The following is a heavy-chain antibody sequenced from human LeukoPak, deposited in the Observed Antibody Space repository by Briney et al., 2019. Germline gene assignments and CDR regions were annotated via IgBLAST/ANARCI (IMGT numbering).Heavy chain of an antibody. CDR3: TRERVYCSSTSCPGDY. D-gene: IGHD2-2*01. V-gene: IGHV3-49*04. CDR2: IRSKAYGGTT. J-gene: IGHJ4*02. Sequence: GGSLRLSCTASGFTFGDYAMSWVRQAPGKGLEWVGFIRSKAYGGTTEYAASVKGRFTISRDDSKSIVYLQMNSLKTEDTAVYYCTRERVYCSSTSCPGDYWGQGTLVTVSS. CDR1: GFTFGDYA.